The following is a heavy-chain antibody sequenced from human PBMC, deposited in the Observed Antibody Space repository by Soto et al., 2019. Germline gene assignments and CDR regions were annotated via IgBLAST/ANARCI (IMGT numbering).Heavy chain of an antibody. CDR1: GFSLSTSGMC. CDR2: IDWDDDK. J-gene: IGHJ4*02. D-gene: IGHD1-26*01. V-gene: IGHV2-70*11. Sequence: GSGPTLVNPTQTLTLTCTFSGFSLSTSGMCVSWIRQPPGKALEWLARIDWDDDKYYSTSLKTRLTISKDTSKNQVVLTTTNMDPVDTATYYCARISADAAYRGMSFQGFQQEDWGQGTLVTVSS. CDR3: ARISADAAYRGMSFQGFQQED.